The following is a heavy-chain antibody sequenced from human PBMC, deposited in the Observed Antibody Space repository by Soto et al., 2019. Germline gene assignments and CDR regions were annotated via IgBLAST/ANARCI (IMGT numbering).Heavy chain of an antibody. CDR3: ATGTAVGATIDY. J-gene: IGHJ4*02. CDR1: GYTLTELS. V-gene: IGHV1-24*01. D-gene: IGHD1-26*01. CDR2: FDPEDGET. Sequence: ASVKVSCKVSGYTLTELSMHCVQQAPGKGLEWMGGFDPEDGETIYAQKFQGRVTMTEDTSTDTAYMELSSLRSEDTAVYYCATGTAVGATIDYWGQGTLVTVSS.